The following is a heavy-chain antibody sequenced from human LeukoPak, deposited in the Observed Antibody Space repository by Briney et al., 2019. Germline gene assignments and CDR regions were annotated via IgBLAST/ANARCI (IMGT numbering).Heavy chain of an antibody. V-gene: IGHV4-59*01. CDR3: ARLPDVSGWPFDY. Sequence: SETLSLTCTASDDSINRDFWTCIREPPGEGLEWIGYIRYSGRTEYNPSLKSRVTISIQTSKNQFSLKLTSVTAADTAIYYCARLPDVSGWPFDYWGQGILVTVSS. CDR1: DDSINRDF. CDR2: IRYSGRT. D-gene: IGHD6-19*01. J-gene: IGHJ4*02.